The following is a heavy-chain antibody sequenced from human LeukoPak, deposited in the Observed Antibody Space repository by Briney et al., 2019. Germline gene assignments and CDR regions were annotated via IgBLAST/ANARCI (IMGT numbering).Heavy chain of an antibody. D-gene: IGHD2-21*02. CDR1: GFTFSTYW. CDR2: INPEGTTA. J-gene: IGHJ4*02. CDR3: VFFYTALKIPY. Sequence: GGSLRLSCAASGFTFSTYWMHWVRQAPGKGPVWVSVINPEGTTATYADSVKGRFTISRDNAKNTLYLQMDSLRAEDTAIYYCVFFYTALKIPYWGQGGLVTVSS. V-gene: IGHV3-74*01.